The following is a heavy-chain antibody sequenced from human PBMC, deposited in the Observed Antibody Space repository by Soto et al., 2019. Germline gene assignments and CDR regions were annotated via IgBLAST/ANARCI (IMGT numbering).Heavy chain of an antibody. D-gene: IGHD1-20*01. Sequence: PGESLNISCKGSGYSFTSYWIGWVRQKTGKGLEWMGIIYPGDSDTRYSPSFQGQVTISADKSISTAYLQWSSLKASDTAMYYCARRFSRYNWNNDAFDIWGQGTMVTVSS. J-gene: IGHJ3*02. CDR2: IYPGDSDT. CDR3: ARRFSRYNWNNDAFDI. CDR1: GYSFTSYW. V-gene: IGHV5-51*01.